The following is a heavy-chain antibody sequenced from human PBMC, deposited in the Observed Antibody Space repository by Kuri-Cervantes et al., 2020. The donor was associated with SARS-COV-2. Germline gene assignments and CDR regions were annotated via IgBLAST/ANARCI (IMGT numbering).Heavy chain of an antibody. J-gene: IGHJ5*02. D-gene: IGHD6-13*01. Sequence: SETLSLTCTVSGGSISSGDYYWSWIRQPPGKGLEWIGYIYYSGSTYCNPSLKSRVTISVDTSKNQFSLKLSSVTAADTAVYYCARGGYSSSWYGVSGWFDPWGQGTLVTVSS. CDR3: ARGGYSSSWYGVSGWFDP. CDR1: GGSISSGDYY. CDR2: IYYSGST. V-gene: IGHV4-30-4*08.